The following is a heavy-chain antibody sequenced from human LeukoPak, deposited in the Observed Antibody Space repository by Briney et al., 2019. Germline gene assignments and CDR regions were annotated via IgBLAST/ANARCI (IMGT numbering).Heavy chain of an antibody. Sequence: ASVKVSCKASGYTFTNFGISWVRQAPGQGLEWMGGIIPIFGTANYAQKFQGRVTITADESTSTAYMELSSLRSEDTAVYYCARGGPTVVYYFDYWGQGTLVTVSS. D-gene: IGHD4-23*01. V-gene: IGHV1-69*13. CDR3: ARGGPTVVYYFDY. J-gene: IGHJ4*02. CDR2: IIPIFGTA. CDR1: GYTFTNFG.